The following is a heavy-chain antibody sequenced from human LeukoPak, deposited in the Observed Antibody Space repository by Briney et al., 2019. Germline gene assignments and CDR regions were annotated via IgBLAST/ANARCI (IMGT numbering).Heavy chain of an antibody. D-gene: IGHD2-15*01. CDR2: IKRNTQGATT. CDR3: TTHPGYESY. J-gene: IGHJ4*02. Sequence: GGSLRLPCATSGFTFNLAWMSWVRQAPGKGLEWVGRIKRNTQGATTDYAAAVKGRFTISRDDSKNTLYLQMNSLEIEDTGVYYCTTHPGYESYWGQGTLVTVSS. V-gene: IGHV3-15*01. CDR1: GFTFNLAW.